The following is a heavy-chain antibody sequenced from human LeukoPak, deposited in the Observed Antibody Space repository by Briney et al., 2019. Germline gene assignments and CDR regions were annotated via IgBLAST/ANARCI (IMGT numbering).Heavy chain of an antibody. CDR1: GGSISSGGYS. V-gene: IGHV4-30-2*01. Sequence: SETLSLTCAVSGGSISSGGYSWSWIRQPPGKGLEWIGYIYHSGSTYYNPSLKSRVTTSVDRSKNQFSLKLSSVTVADTAVYYCARDGAGVGYFDYWGQGTLVTVSS. J-gene: IGHJ4*02. D-gene: IGHD3-10*01. CDR2: IYHSGST. CDR3: ARDGAGVGYFDY.